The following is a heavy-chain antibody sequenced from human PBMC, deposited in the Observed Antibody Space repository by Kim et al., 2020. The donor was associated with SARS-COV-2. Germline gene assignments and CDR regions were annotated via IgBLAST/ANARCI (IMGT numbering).Heavy chain of an antibody. D-gene: IGHD3-22*01. Sequence: YAPKFQGRVTMTEDTSTDTAYMELSSLRSEDTAVYYCATPSSGYYYYFDYWGQGTLVTVSS. V-gene: IGHV1-24*01. J-gene: IGHJ4*02. CDR3: ATPSSGYYYYFDY.